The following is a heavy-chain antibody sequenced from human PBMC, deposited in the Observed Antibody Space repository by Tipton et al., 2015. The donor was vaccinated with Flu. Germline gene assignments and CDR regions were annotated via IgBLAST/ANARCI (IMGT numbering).Heavy chain of an antibody. D-gene: IGHD3-22*01. V-gene: IGHV4-4*07. CDR1: GGSISSYY. Sequence: TLSLTCTVSGGSISSYYWSWIRQPAGKGLEWIGRIYTSGSTNYNPSLKSRVTMSVDTSKNQFSLKLSSVTAADTAVYYCARDGGRITMIVGGAFDTWGQGTMVTVSS. CDR3: ARDGGRITMIVGGAFDT. J-gene: IGHJ3*02. CDR2: IYTSGST.